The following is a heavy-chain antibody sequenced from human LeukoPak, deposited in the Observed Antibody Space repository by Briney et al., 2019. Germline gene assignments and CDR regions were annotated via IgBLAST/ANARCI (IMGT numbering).Heavy chain of an antibody. V-gene: IGHV3-7*01. CDR2: IKQDGSEK. Sequence: GGSLRLSCAASGFTFSSYWMSWVRQAPGKGLEWVANIKQDGSEKYYVDSVKGRFTMSRDNAKNSLNLQMNSLRAEDTAVYYCARRYYYDSSGYYLDYWGQGTLVTVSS. CDR1: GFTFSSYW. D-gene: IGHD3-22*01. J-gene: IGHJ4*02. CDR3: ARRYYYDSSGYYLDY.